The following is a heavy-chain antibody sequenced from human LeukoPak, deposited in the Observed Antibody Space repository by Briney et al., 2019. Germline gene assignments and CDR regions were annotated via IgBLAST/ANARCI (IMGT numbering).Heavy chain of an antibody. CDR2: ISAYNGNT. V-gene: IGHV1-18*01. Sequence: GASVKVSCKASGYTFTSYGISWVRQAPGQGLEWMGWISAYNGNTNYAQKLQGRVTMTTDTSTSTAYMELRSLRSEDTAVYYCARDGDEQWFGELFRAFDIWGQGTMVSVSS. D-gene: IGHD3-10*01. CDR1: GYTFTSYG. J-gene: IGHJ3*02. CDR3: ARDGDEQWFGELFRAFDI.